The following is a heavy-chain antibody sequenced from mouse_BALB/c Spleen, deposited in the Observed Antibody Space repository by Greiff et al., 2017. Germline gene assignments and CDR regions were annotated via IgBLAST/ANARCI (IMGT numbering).Heavy chain of an antibody. D-gene: IGHD1-1*01. CDR1: GFTFSSYA. CDR2: ISSGGST. CDR3: ARGDYYGSSPFAY. V-gene: IGHV5-6-5*01. J-gene: IGHJ3*01. Sequence: EVKLVESGGGLVKPGGSLKLSCAASGFTFSSYAMSWVRQTPEKRLEWVASISSGGSTYYPDSVKGRFTMSRDNARNILYLQMSSLRSEDTAMYYCARGDYYGSSPFAYWGQGTLVTVSA.